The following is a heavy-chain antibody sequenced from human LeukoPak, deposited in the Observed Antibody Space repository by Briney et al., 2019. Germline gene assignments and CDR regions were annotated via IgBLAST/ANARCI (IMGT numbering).Heavy chain of an antibody. CDR3: AKDAWDIVVVPAAKFDY. J-gene: IGHJ4*02. CDR2: ISGSGGST. Sequence: GGSLRLSCAASGFIFGTYSMTWVRQAPGKGLEWVSTISGSGGSTYYADSVKGRFTISGDNSKNTLYLQMNSLRAEDTAVYYCAKDAWDIVVVPAAKFDYWGQGTLVTVSS. CDR1: GFIFGTYS. V-gene: IGHV3-23*01. D-gene: IGHD2-2*01.